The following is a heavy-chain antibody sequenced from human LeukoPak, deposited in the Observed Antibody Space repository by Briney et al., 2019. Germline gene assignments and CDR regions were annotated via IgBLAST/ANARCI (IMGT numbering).Heavy chain of an antibody. D-gene: IGHD2-2*01. J-gene: IGHJ5*02. CDR2: INHSGST. CDR1: GGSFSGYY. V-gene: IGHV4-34*01. Sequence: PSETLSLTCAVYGGSFSGYYWSWIRQPPGKGLEWIGEINHSGSTNYNPSLKSRVTISVDTSKNQFSLKLSSVTAADTAVYYCARHQRYCSSTSCYGRLRFDPWGQGTLVTVSS. CDR3: ARHQRYCSSTSCYGRLRFDP.